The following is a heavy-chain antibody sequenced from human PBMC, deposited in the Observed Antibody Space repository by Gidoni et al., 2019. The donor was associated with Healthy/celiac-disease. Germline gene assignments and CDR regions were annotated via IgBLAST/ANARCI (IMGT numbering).Heavy chain of an antibody. V-gene: IGHV3-33*01. D-gene: IGHD6-13*01. CDR3: ARAGYSSSWQNFDY. CDR1: GFPFSSYG. Sequence: QVQLVESGGGVVQPGRSLRLSCAASGFPFSSYGMHWVRQAPGKGLEWVAVIWYDGSNKYYADSVKGRFTISRDNSKNTLYLQMNSLRAEETAVYYCARAGYSSSWQNFDYWGQGTLVTVSS. CDR2: IWYDGSNK. J-gene: IGHJ4*02.